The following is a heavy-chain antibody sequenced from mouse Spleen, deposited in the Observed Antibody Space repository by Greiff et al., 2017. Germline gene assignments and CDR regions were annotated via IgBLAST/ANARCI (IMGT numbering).Heavy chain of an antibody. D-gene: IGHD1-1*01. J-gene: IGHJ3*01. CDR3: ARNEDGRGFAY. V-gene: IGHV1-80*01. Sequence: VKLQQSGAELVKPGASVKISCKASGYAFSSYWMNWVKQRPGKGLEWIGQIYPGDGDTNYNGKFKGKATLTADKSSSTAYMQLSSLTSEDSAVYFCARNEDGRGFAYWGQGTLVTVSA. CDR1: GYAFSSYW. CDR2: IYPGDGDT.